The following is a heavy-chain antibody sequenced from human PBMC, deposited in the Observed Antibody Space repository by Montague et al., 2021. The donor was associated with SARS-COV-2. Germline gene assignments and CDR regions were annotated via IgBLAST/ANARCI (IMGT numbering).Heavy chain of an antibody. Sequence: ETLSPTCTVSGDSISNSNWCTWVRQSPGRGLEWIGEIFRSGDSNYNPSLKSRVTMSVDMSRNQFSLSLSNVTAADTAIYYCVRGGTMTVVVFDYWGQGTLVTVSS. CDR3: VRGGTMTVVVFDY. CDR2: IFRSGDS. J-gene: IGHJ4*02. D-gene: IGHD3-22*01. V-gene: IGHV4-4*02. CDR1: GDSISNSNW.